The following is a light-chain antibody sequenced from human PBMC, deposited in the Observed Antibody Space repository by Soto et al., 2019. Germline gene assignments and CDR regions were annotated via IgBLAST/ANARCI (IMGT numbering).Light chain of an antibody. CDR2: GTS. CDR1: QAINTY. J-gene: IGKJ5*01. CDR3: QQSYSTLLLT. V-gene: IGKV1-39*01. Sequence: DIQMTQSPSFLSASVGDRVTISCRASQAINTYLNWYQKKPGKAPKLLIYGTSDLQNGVPSRCSGGGSVTDFTLTISSLQPDDFATYYCQQSYSTLLLTFGQGTRLEV.